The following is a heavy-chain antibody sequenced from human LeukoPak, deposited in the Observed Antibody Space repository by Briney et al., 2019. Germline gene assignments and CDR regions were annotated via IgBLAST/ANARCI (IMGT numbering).Heavy chain of an antibody. D-gene: IGHD6-13*01. J-gene: IGHJ5*02. CDR2: IYHSGST. CDR3: AVAAAGPNWFDP. V-gene: IGHV4-38-2*02. Sequence: SETLSLTCTVSGYSISSGYYWGWIRQPPGKGLEWIGSIYHSGSTYYNPSLKSRVTISVDTSKNQFSLKLSSVTAADTAVYYCAVAAAGPNWFDPWGQGTLVTVSS. CDR1: GYSISSGYY.